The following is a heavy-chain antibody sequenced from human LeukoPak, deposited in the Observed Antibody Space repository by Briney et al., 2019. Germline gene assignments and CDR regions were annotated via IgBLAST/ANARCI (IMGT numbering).Heavy chain of an antibody. J-gene: IGHJ6*02. Sequence: GGSLRLSCAASGFTFSSYSMNWVRQAPGKGLEWVSSISSSSSYIYYADSVKGRFTISRDNAKNSLYLQMNSLRGEDTAVYYCARGDDDVWSGYYLYYYYYGMDVWGQGTTVTVSS. CDR3: ARGDDDVWSGYYLYYYYYGMDV. V-gene: IGHV3-21*01. D-gene: IGHD3-3*01. CDR1: GFTFSSYS. CDR2: ISSSSSYI.